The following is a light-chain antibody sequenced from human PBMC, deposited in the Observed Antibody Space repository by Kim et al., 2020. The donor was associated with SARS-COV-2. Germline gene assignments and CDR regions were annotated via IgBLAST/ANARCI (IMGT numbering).Light chain of an antibody. Sequence: SVGDSVTITCRASQSITSWLAWYQQKPGKAPKLLIYKASSLESGVPSRFTGSGSGTEFTLTISSLQPDDIATYYCQQYNGYSSYTFGQGTKLEI. CDR2: KAS. J-gene: IGKJ2*01. CDR3: QQYNGYSSYT. CDR1: QSITSW. V-gene: IGKV1-5*03.